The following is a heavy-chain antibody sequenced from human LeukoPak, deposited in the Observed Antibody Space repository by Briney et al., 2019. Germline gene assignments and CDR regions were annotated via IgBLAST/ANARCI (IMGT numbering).Heavy chain of an antibody. V-gene: IGHV1-69*01. Sequence: GSSVKVSCKASGGTFSSYAISWVRQAPGQGLEWMGGIIPIFGTANYAQMFQGRVTITADESTSTAYMELSSLRSEDTAVYYCARDRDYGDYFRPYSFDYWGQGTLVTVSS. D-gene: IGHD4-17*01. CDR3: ARDRDYGDYFRPYSFDY. CDR1: GGTFSSYA. CDR2: IIPIFGTA. J-gene: IGHJ4*02.